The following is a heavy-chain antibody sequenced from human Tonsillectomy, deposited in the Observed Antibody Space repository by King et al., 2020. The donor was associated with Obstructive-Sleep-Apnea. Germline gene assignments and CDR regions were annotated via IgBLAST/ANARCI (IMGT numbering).Heavy chain of an antibody. CDR3: AKGAIVVVPAAMFDN. CDR1: GFTFSSYG. V-gene: IGHV3-30*18. CDR2: ISYDGSNK. J-gene: IGHJ4*02. D-gene: IGHD2-2*01. Sequence: VQLVESGGGVVQPGRSLRLSCAASGFTFSSYGMHWVRQAPGKGLEWVAVISYDGSNKYYADSVKGRFTISRDNSKNTLYLQMNSLRAEDTAVYYCAKGAIVVVPAAMFDNWGQGTLVTVSS.